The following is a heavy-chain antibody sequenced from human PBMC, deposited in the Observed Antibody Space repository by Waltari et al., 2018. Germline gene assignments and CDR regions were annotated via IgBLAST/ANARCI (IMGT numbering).Heavy chain of an antibody. CDR1: GFTFNSYA. V-gene: IGHV3-23*01. D-gene: IGHD3-16*01. Sequence: EVQLLESGGGLVQPGQSLIFSCAASGFTFNSYAMSWVRHAPGKGLVWFSALSDSGESTYYADSVKGRFTISRDNSMNTLYLQMNNLRVEDTAVYYCARALWGGFDYWGQGTLLTVSS. CDR3: ARALWGGFDY. J-gene: IGHJ4*02. CDR2: LSDSGEST.